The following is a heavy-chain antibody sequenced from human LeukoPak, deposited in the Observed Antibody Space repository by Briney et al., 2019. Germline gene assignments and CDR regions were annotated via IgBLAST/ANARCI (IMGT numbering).Heavy chain of an antibody. CDR1: GFTFSSSA. V-gene: IGHV3-23*01. Sequence: GGSLRLSWAASGFTFSSSAMSWVRQAPGKGLEWVSTINGGGEGTHYADSVMGRFTVSRDNSKNTLYLQMTSLRAEDTATYYCAKNGIDSGWYESFDHWGQGTLVTVSS. J-gene: IGHJ4*02. CDR2: INGGGEGT. CDR3: AKNGIDSGWYESFDH. D-gene: IGHD6-19*01.